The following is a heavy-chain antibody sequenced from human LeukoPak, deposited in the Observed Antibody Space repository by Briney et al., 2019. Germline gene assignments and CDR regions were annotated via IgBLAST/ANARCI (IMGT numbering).Heavy chain of an antibody. CDR1: GGSVRSSSYY. V-gene: IGHV4-39*07. D-gene: IGHD3-10*01. CDR3: ARDRGVPRPYYFDQ. Sequence: PSETLSLTCTVSGGSVRSSSYYWGCIRQPPGKGLEWIGSVHYNGSTCYNPSLGGRVIMSKDTSKNQFSLKLTSVTAADTAMYYCARDRGVPRPYYFDQWGQGTLVTVSS. CDR2: VHYNGST. J-gene: IGHJ4*02.